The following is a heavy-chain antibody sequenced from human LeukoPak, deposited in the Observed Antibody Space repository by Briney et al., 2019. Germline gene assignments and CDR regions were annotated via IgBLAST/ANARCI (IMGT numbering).Heavy chain of an antibody. J-gene: IGHJ4*02. CDR1: GGTFSSYA. CDR2: IIPIFGTA. CDR3: ARGNRYCSCTSCRSFDY. Sequence: GSSEKVSCKASGGTFSSYAISWVRQAPGQGLEWMGGIIPIFGTANYAQKFQGRVTITADESTSTAYMELSSLRSEDTAVYYCARGNRYCSCTSCRSFDYWGQGTLVTVSS. D-gene: IGHD2-2*01. V-gene: IGHV1-69*01.